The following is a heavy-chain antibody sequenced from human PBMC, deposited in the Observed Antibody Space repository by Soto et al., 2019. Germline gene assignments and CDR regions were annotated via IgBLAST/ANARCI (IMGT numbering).Heavy chain of an antibody. CDR3: ARERGASSPFDY. V-gene: IGHV1-8*01. J-gene: IGHJ4*02. D-gene: IGHD6-19*01. CDR2: MNPNSGNT. CDR1: GYTFTSYY. Sequence: ASVKVSCKASGYTFTSYYINWVRQATGQGLEWMGWMNPNSGNTGYAQKFQGRVTMTRNTSISTAYMELSSLRSEDTAVYYCARERGASSPFDYWGQGTLVTVSS.